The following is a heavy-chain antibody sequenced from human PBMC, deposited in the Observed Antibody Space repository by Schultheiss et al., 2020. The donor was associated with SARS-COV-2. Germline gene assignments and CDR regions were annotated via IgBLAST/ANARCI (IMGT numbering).Heavy chain of an antibody. CDR3: ASLRIPATTIDY. CDR2: INHSGST. V-gene: IGHV4-34*01. CDR1: GGSFSDHY. Sequence: SETLSLTCAVYGGSFSDHYWNWIRQPPGKGLEWIGEINHSGSTNYNPSLKSRVTISVDPSKNQFSLKLSSVTAADTAVYYCASLRIPATTIDYWGQGTLVTVSS. D-gene: IGHD2-2*01. J-gene: IGHJ4*02.